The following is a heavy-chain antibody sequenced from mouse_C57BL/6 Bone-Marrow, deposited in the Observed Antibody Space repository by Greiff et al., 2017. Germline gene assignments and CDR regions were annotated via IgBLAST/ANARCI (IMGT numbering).Heavy chain of an antibody. CDR3: AIAYSNYAWFAY. V-gene: IGHV1-74*01. D-gene: IGHD2-5*01. J-gene: IGHJ3*01. CDR1: GYTFTSYW. CDR2: IHPSDSDT. Sequence: QVQLQQPGAELVKPGASVKVSCKASGYTFTSYWMHWVKQRPGQGLEWIGRIHPSDSDTNYNQKFKGKATLTVDKSSSTAYMQLSSLTSDDSAVYYCAIAYSNYAWFAYWGQGTLVTVSA.